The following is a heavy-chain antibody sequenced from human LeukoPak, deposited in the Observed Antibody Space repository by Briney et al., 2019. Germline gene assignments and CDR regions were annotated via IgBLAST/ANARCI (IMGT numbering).Heavy chain of an antibody. V-gene: IGHV3-7*04. J-gene: IGHJ4*02. CDR2: IKQDGSEK. D-gene: IGHD6-19*01. CDR3: ARVYNSGFYQIDY. CDR1: GFTFSSYW. Sequence: GGSLRLSCAASGFTFSSYWMSWVRQAPGKGLEWVANIKQDGSEKYYVDSVKGRFTISRDNAKNSLYLQMNSLRAEDTAVYYCARVYNSGFYQIDYWGQGTLVTVSS.